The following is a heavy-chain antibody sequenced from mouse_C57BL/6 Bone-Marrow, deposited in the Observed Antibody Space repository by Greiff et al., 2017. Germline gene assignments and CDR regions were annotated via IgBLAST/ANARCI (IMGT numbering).Heavy chain of an antibody. D-gene: IGHD2-4*01. CDR2: IYPGDGDT. Sequence: QVQLKESGPELVKPGASVKISCKASGYAFSSSWMNWVKQRPGKGLEWIGRIYPGDGDTNYNGKFKGKATLTADKSSSTAYMQLSSLTSEDSAVYFCASFYYDYDVDYFDYWGQGTTLTVSS. CDR1: GYAFSSSW. J-gene: IGHJ2*01. CDR3: ASFYYDYDVDYFDY. V-gene: IGHV1-82*01.